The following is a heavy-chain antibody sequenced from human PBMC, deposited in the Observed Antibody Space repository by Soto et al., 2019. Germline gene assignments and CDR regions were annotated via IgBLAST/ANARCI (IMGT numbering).Heavy chain of an antibody. D-gene: IGHD3-10*01. CDR3: ARASSYYNGSGRNYGMDV. J-gene: IGHJ6*02. CDR2: INHSGST. Sequence: PSETLSLTCAVYGGSFSGYYWSWIRQPPGKGLEWIGEINHSGSTNYNPSLKSRVTISVDTSKNQFSLKLSSVTAADTAVYYCARASSYYNGSGRNYGMDVWGQGTTVTVSS. CDR1: GGSFSGYY. V-gene: IGHV4-34*01.